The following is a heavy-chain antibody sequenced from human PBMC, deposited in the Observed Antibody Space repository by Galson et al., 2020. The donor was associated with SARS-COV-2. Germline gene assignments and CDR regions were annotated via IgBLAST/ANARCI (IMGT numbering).Heavy chain of an antibody. CDR2: ISYSGST. V-gene: IGHV4-39*01. CDR1: GDSITSSSYY. Sequence: SQTLSLTCTVSGDSITSSSYYWGWIRQPPGKGLEWIGYISYSGSTYYNPSLNSRVTISVDTSKNQFSLKLTSVTAADTGVYFCARPDAAGWFDPWGKGTLVTVSS. J-gene: IGHJ5*02. CDR3: ARPDAAGWFDP. D-gene: IGHD2-2*01.